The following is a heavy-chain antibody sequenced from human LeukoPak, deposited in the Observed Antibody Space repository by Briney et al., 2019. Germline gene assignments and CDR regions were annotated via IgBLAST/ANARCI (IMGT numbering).Heavy chain of an antibody. V-gene: IGHV4-34*01. Sequence: SETLSLTCAVYGGSFSGYYWSWIRQPPGKGLEWIGEINHSGSTNYNPSLKSRVTISVDTSKNQFSLKLSSVTAADTAVYCCARPSGGYCSSTSCYTGGIDYWGQGTLVTVSS. CDR1: GGSFSGYY. CDR3: ARPSGGYCSSTSCYTGGIDY. D-gene: IGHD2-2*02. J-gene: IGHJ4*02. CDR2: INHSGST.